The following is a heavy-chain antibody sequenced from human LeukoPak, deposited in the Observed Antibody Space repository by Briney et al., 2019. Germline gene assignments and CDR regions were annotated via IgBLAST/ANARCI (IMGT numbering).Heavy chain of an antibody. Sequence: GGSLRLSCAASGFTFSSNYMSWVRQAPGKGLEWVSVIYSGGSTYYADSVKGRFTISRDNSKNTLYLQMNSLRAEDTAVYYCARELRYCSSTSCSLTDYWGQGTLVTVSS. D-gene: IGHD2-2*01. CDR1: GFTFSSNY. CDR3: ARELRYCSSTSCSLTDY. CDR2: IYSGGST. V-gene: IGHV3-66*01. J-gene: IGHJ4*02.